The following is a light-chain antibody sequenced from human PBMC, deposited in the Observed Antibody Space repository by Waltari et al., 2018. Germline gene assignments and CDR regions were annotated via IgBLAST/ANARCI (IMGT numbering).Light chain of an antibody. J-gene: IGLJ2*01. CDR3: CSQSSFNGVI. CDR2: DVN. CDR1: SSDVGGDDS. V-gene: IGLV2-14*03. Sequence: QSALTQPASVYGSPGQSITISCTGSSSDVGGDDSVSWYQDHPGQAPKVIIYDVNNRPSGVSDRFSGSKSGNTASLTISGLQAEDEADYYCCSQSSFNGVIFGGGTKLTVL.